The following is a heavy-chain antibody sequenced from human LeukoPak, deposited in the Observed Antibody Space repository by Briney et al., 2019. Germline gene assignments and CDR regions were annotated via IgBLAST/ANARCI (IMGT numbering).Heavy chain of an antibody. J-gene: IGHJ4*02. Sequence: PGGSLRLSCAASGFTFSSYAMHWVRQAPGKGLEWVAVISYDGSNKYYADSVKGRFTISRDNSKNTLYLQMNSLRAEDTAVYYCARDREGTMIVVVTYYFDYWGQGTLVTVSS. CDR1: GFTFSSYA. D-gene: IGHD3-22*01. CDR3: ARDREGTMIVVVTYYFDY. CDR2: ISYDGSNK. V-gene: IGHV3-30-3*01.